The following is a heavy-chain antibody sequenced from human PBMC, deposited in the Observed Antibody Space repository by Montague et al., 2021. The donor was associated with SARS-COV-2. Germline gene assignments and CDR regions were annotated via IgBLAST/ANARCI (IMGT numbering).Heavy chain of an antibody. D-gene: IGHD3-9*01. CDR3: ASSGITLTGLDAFDI. CDR1: GDSVSSKSVA. V-gene: IGHV6-1*01. Sequence: CAISGDSVSSKSVAWNWIRQSPSRGLEWLGRTYYRSKWDSDYAESVKRRLVITPDTSKNRVSLQLNSVIPEDTAVYFCASSGITLTGLDAFDIWGQGTMVPVSS. J-gene: IGHJ3*02. CDR2: TYYRSKWDS.